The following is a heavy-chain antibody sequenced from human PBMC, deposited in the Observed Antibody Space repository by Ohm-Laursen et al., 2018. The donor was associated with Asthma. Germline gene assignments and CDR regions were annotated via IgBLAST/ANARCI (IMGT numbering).Heavy chain of an antibody. CDR2: IYYSGST. Sequence: PSETLSLTCTVSGGSISSGDYYWGWIRQPPGKGLEWIGSIYYSGSTYYNPSLKSRVTISVDTSKNQFSLKLSSVTAADTAVYYCARHFGSQGLSSLVPAFDIWGQGTMVTVSS. CDR1: GGSISSGDYY. D-gene: IGHD1-26*01. CDR3: ARHFGSQGLSSLVPAFDI. J-gene: IGHJ3*02. V-gene: IGHV4-39*01.